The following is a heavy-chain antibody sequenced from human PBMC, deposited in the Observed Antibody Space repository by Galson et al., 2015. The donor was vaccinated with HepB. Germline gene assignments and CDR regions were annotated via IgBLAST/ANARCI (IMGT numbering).Heavy chain of an antibody. Sequence: SVKVSCKASGYTFTSYGISWVRQAPGQGLEWMGWISAYNGNTNYAQKLQGRVTMTTDTSTSTAYMELRSLRSDDTAVYYCARVGYDFWSGYYTGGYYFDYWGQGTLVTVSS. CDR1: GYTFTSYG. V-gene: IGHV1-18*01. J-gene: IGHJ4*02. CDR3: ARVGYDFWSGYYTGGYYFDY. CDR2: ISAYNGNT. D-gene: IGHD3-3*01.